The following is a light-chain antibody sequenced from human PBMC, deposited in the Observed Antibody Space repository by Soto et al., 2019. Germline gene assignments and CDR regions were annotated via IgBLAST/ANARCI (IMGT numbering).Light chain of an antibody. CDR2: DVS. J-gene: IGLJ1*01. Sequence: QSALTQPASVSGSPGQSITISRTGTSSDVGGFNSVSWYQQYPDKAPKLMIYDVSNRPSGVSNRFSGSKSGNTASLTISGLQAEDEADYYCSSYTSSSIPYVFGTGTKLTVL. V-gene: IGLV2-14*01. CDR1: SSDVGGFNS. CDR3: SSYTSSSIPYV.